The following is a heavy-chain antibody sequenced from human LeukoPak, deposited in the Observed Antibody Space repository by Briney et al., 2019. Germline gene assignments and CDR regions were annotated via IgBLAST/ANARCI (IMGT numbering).Heavy chain of an antibody. Sequence: PGGSLRLSCAASGFTFSSYWMNWARQAPGKGLEWVACINHNGNVNYYVDSVKGRFTISRDNAKNTLYLQMNSLRAEDTAVYYCARDPPGSGWHVLPDYWGQGTLVTVSS. CDR1: GFTFSSYW. CDR3: ARDPPGSGWHVLPDY. V-gene: IGHV3-7*01. D-gene: IGHD6-19*01. CDR2: INHNGNVN. J-gene: IGHJ4*02.